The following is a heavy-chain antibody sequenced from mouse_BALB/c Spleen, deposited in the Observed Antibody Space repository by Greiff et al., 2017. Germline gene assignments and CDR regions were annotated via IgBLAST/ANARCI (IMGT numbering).Heavy chain of an antibody. CDR2: ILPGSGST. J-gene: IGHJ3*01. D-gene: IGHD1-3*01. V-gene: IGHV1-9*01. CDR3: ARSRGKGFSFAY. Sequence: VQLQQSGAELMKPGASVKISCKATGYTFSSYWIEWVKQRPGHGLEWIGEILPGSGSTNYNEKFKGKATFTADTSSNTAYMQLSSLTSEDSAFYYCARSRGKGFSFAYWGQGTLVTVSA. CDR1: GYTFSSYW.